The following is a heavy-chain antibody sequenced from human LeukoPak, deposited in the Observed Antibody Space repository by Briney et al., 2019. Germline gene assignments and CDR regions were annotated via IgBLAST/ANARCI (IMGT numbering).Heavy chain of an antibody. CDR1: GYTFTGYY. D-gene: IGHD3-22*01. J-gene: IGHJ4*02. V-gene: IGHV1-2*02. CDR2: INPNSGGT. CDR3: AREVFGYYDSSGDY. Sequence: ASGKVSCKASGYTFTGYYMHWVRQAPGQGLEWIGWINPNSGGTNYAQKFQGRVTMNRDTSISTAYMELSRLRSDDTAVYYSAREVFGYYDSSGDYWGQGTLVTVSS.